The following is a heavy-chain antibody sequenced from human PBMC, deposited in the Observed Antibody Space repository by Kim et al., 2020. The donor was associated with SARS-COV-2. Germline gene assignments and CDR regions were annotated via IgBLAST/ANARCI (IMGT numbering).Heavy chain of an antibody. Sequence: SETLSLTCAVYNGSFSGYSWSWIRQPPGKGLEWIGEINHSGSTDYNPSLMSRVTISLDTSKRQFSLKLSTVTAADTAMYYCASSARGSDYWGQGNLVTGS. CDR1: NGSFSGYS. J-gene: IGHJ4*02. V-gene: IGHV4-34*01. CDR2: INHSGST. CDR3: ASSARGSDY.